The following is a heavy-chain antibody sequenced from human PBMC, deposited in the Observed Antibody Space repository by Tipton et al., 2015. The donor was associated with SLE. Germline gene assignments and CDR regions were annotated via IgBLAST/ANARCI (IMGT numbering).Heavy chain of an antibody. J-gene: IGHJ6*02. CDR1: GFTFSSYA. CDR2: ISGTTGTT. CDR3: ARKSWIYYYYGMDV. D-gene: IGHD5-12*01. Sequence: SLRLSCAASGFTFSSYAMIWVRQAPGKGLEWVSYISGTTGTTHYADSVKGRFTISTDTAEKSLYLQMSSLRAEDTAVYYCARKSWIYYYYGMDVWGQGTTVTVSS. V-gene: IGHV3-48*01.